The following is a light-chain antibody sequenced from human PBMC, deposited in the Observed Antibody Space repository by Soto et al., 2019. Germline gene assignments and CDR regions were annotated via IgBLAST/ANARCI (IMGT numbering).Light chain of an antibody. CDR1: SSDVGGYNY. J-gene: IGLJ1*01. Sequence: QSVLTQPPSASGSPGQSVTISCTGTSSDVGGYNYVSWYQQYPGKAPKLMIYEVSKRPSGVPDRFSGSKSGNTASLTVSGLQAEDEADYYCSSFVGGNTYVFGTGTKVTVL. CDR3: SSFVGGNTYV. V-gene: IGLV2-8*01. CDR2: EVS.